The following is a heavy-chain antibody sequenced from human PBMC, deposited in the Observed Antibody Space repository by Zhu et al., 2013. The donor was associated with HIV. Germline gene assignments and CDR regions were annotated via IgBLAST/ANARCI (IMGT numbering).Heavy chain of an antibody. CDR3: ARALPVVPAPRRYYGMDV. CDR1: GGTFSSYA. V-gene: IGHV1-69*12. CDR2: IIPIFGTA. Sequence: QVQLVQSGAEVKKPGSSVKVSCKASGGTFSSYAISWVRQAPGQGLEWMGGIIPIFGTANYAQKFQGRVTITADESTSTAYMELSSLRSEDTAVYYCARALPVVPAPRRYYGMDVVGTKGPRSPVSS. D-gene: IGHD2-2*01. J-gene: IGHJ6*02.